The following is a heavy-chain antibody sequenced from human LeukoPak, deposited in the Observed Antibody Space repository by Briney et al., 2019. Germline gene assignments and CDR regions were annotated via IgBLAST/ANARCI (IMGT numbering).Heavy chain of an antibody. CDR2: ISGSGVST. V-gene: IGHV3-23*01. CDR1: GFRFSSYA. J-gene: IGHJ6*02. Sequence: GGSLRLSCAASGFRFSSYAMSWVRQAPGKGLEWVSAISGSGVSTYYADSVKGRFTISRDNSKNTLYLQMNSLRAEDTAVYYCASRSSGWYSIDYYYGMDVWGQGTTVTVSS. D-gene: IGHD6-19*01. CDR3: ASRSSGWYSIDYYYGMDV.